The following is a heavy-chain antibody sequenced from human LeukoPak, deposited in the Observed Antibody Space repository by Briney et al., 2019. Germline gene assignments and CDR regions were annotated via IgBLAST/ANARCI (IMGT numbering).Heavy chain of an antibody. Sequence: ASVKVSCKASGDTFTSYGISWVRQAPGQGLEWMVWISAYNGNTNYAQKLQGRVTMTTDTSTSTAYMELRSRRDDDTAVYYCARASGGIAAAGSWGQGTLVTVSS. CDR3: ARASGGIAAAGS. CDR2: ISAYNGNT. V-gene: IGHV1-18*01. D-gene: IGHD6-13*01. CDR1: GDTFTSYG. J-gene: IGHJ5*02.